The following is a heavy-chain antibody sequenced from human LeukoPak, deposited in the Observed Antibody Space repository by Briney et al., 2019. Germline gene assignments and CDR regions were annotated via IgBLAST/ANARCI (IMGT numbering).Heavy chain of an antibody. J-gene: IGHJ4*02. CDR2: INSDGSTT. Sequence: GGSLRLSCAASGFIFSSYWMHWVRQAPGKGLVWVSRINSDGSTTSYADSVEGRFTISRDNAKNTLYLQMNSLRAEDTAVYYCARVPLYSGYDYGVYFDYWGQGTLVTVSS. CDR3: ARVPLYSGYDYGVYFDY. D-gene: IGHD5-12*01. CDR1: GFIFSSYW. V-gene: IGHV3-74*01.